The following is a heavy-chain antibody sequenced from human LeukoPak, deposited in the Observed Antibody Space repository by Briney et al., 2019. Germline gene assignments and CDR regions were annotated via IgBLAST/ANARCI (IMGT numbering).Heavy chain of an antibody. J-gene: IGHJ4*02. D-gene: IGHD3-22*01. CDR1: GGSISSYY. CDR3: ARDQVDYDIPDHFDY. V-gene: IGHV4-59*01. CDR2: IYYSGST. Sequence: SETLSLTCTVSGGSISSYYWSWIRQPPGKGLEWIGYIYYSGSTNYNPSLKSRVTISVDTSKNQFSLKLSSVTAADTAVYFCARDQVDYDIPDHFDYWGKGTLVTVSS.